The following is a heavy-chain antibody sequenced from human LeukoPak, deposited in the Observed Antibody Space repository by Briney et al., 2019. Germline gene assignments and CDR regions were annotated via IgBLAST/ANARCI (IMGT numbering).Heavy chain of an antibody. V-gene: IGHV1-18*04. J-gene: IGHJ4*02. CDR1: GYSFTSYA. Sequence: ASVKVSCKASGYSFTSYAISWLRQAPGQGLEWMGWISRYNGDTKYAQKVQGRVTMTTDTSKSTAYMDLRNLRSDDTAVYYCARDYIAPYSSGWYPDYWGQGTLVTVSS. CDR2: ISRYNGDT. D-gene: IGHD6-19*01. CDR3: ARDYIAPYSSGWYPDY.